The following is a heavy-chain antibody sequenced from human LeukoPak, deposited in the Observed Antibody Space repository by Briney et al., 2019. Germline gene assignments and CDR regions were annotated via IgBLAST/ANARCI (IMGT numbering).Heavy chain of an antibody. Sequence: SETLSLTCTVSGGSISSSSYYWGWIRQPPGKGLEWIGSIYYSGSTYYNPSLKSRVTISVDTSKNQFSLKLSSVTAADTAVYYCATFVPYSDSDDFYIHAFHIWGRGTMVTVSS. J-gene: IGHJ3*02. CDR2: IYYSGST. CDR3: ATFVPYSDSDDFYIHAFHI. D-gene: IGHD3-22*01. CDR1: GGSISSSSYY. V-gene: IGHV4-39*07.